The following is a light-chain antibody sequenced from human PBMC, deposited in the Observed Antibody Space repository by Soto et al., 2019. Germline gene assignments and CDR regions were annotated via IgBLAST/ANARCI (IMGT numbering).Light chain of an antibody. CDR1: QSVTYN. Sequence: ETTLTQSPATLSASPGXRVTLSCRATQSVTYNLAWYQQKPGQAPRLLIYGASTRPAGVPARFSGRGSGTEFTLTITSLQSEDFAVYYCQQYNDWLWTFGQGTKADIK. V-gene: IGKV3-15*01. J-gene: IGKJ1*01. CDR2: GAS. CDR3: QQYNDWLWT.